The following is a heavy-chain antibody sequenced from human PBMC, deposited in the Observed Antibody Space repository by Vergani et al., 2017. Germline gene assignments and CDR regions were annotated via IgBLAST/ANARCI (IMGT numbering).Heavy chain of an antibody. V-gene: IGHV1-46*01. CDR1: GYTFTSYY. CDR3: ARMGLWFGELGPFDY. Sequence: QVQLVQSGAGVKKPGASVKVSCKASGYTFTSYYMHWVRQAPGQGLEWMGIINPSGGSTSYAQKFQGRVTMTRDTSTSTVYMELSSLRSEDTAVYYCARMGLWFGELGPFDYWGQGTLVTVSS. D-gene: IGHD3-10*01. CDR2: INPSGGST. J-gene: IGHJ4*02.